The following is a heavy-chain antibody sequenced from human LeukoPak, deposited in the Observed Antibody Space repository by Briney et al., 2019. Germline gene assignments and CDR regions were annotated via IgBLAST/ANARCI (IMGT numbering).Heavy chain of an antibody. CDR3: ARDSRNYYGSGSYRYYFDY. J-gene: IGHJ4*02. D-gene: IGHD3-10*01. CDR2: ISAYNGNT. Sequence: GASVKVSCKASGYTFTSYGISWVRQAPGQGLEWMGWISAYNGNTNYAQKLQGRVTMTTDTSTSTAYMELSSLRSEDTAVYYCARDSRNYYGSGSYRYYFDYWGQGTLVTVSS. CDR1: GYTFTSYG. V-gene: IGHV1-18*01.